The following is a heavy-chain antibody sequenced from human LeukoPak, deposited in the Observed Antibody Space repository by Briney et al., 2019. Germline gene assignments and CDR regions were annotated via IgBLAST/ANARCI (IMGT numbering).Heavy chain of an antibody. D-gene: IGHD1-26*01. CDR2: IYSGGST. CDR3: ARELKGAFDY. V-gene: IGHV3-66*01. Sequence: SGGSLRLSCAASGFTVSSNYMSWVRQAPGKGLEWVSVIYSGGSTYYADSVKGRFTISRDNSKNTLYLQMNSLRAEDTAVYYCARELKGAFDYWGQGTLVTVSS. J-gene: IGHJ4*02. CDR1: GFTVSSNY.